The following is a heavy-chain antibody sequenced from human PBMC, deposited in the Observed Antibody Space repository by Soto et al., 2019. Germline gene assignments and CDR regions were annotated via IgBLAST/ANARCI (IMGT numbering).Heavy chain of an antibody. V-gene: IGHV4-59*01. CDR2: IYYSGST. CDR3: ARASISRIIVVTPDAFDI. Sequence: PSETLSLTCTVSGGSISSYYWSWIRQPPGKGLEWIGYIYYSGSTNYNPSLKSRVTISVDTSKSQFSLKLSSVTAADTAVYYCARASISRIIVVTPDAFDIWGQGTMVTVSS. D-gene: IGHD3-22*01. CDR1: GGSISSYY. J-gene: IGHJ3*02.